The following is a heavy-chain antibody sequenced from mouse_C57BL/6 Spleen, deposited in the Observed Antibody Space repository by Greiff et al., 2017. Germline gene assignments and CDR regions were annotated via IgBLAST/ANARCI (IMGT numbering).Heavy chain of an antibody. CDR1: GYTFTDYY. V-gene: IGHV1-26*01. Sequence: EVQLQQSGPELVKPGASVKISCKASGYTFTDYYMNWVKQSHGKSLEWIGDINPNNGGTSYNQKFKGKATLTVDKSSSTAYMELRSLTSEDSAVYYCARGFSKGFAYWGQGALGTVSA. CDR3: ARGFSKGFAY. CDR2: INPNNGGT. D-gene: IGHD2-5*01. J-gene: IGHJ3*01.